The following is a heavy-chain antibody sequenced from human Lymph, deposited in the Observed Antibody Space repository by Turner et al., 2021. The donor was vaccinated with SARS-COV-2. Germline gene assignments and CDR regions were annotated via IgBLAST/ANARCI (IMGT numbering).Heavy chain of an antibody. CDR3: ASAAQLTVWFDP. D-gene: IGHD6-25*01. V-gene: IGHV1-8*01. CDR1: GYTFTGYD. Sequence: QMQLVQSRAEVKKPGASVKVSGKASGYTFTGYDIHWVRQATGQGLEWMGWMNPNSGNSGYAQKFQGRVTMTRNTSISTAYMELSSLRSEDTAVYYCASAAQLTVWFDPWVQGTLVTVSS. CDR2: MNPNSGNS. J-gene: IGHJ5*02.